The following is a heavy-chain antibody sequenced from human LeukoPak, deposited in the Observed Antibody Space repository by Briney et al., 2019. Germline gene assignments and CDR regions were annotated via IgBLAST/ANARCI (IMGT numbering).Heavy chain of an antibody. V-gene: IGHV5-51*01. D-gene: IGHD4-4*01. CDR2: IYPGDSDT. CDR3: ARPLWATVTTSDGMDV. CDR1: GYSFTSYW. Sequence: GESLKISCKGSGYSFTSYWIGWVRQMPGKGLEWTGIIYPGDSDTRYSPSFQGQVTISADKSISTAYLQWSSLKASDTAMYYCARPLWATVTTSDGMDVWGQGTTVTVSS. J-gene: IGHJ6*02.